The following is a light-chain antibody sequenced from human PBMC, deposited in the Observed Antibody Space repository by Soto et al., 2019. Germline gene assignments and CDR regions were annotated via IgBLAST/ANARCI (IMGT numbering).Light chain of an antibody. Sequence: SALTQPPSASGSPGQSVTISCTGTSSDVGTSNYVSWYQQHPGKAPKLMIYEVTKRPSGVPDRFSGSKSGNTASLTVSGLQADDEADYYCSSRSGTDILYVFGTGTKVTVL. CDR3: SSRSGTDILYV. J-gene: IGLJ1*01. V-gene: IGLV2-8*01. CDR2: EVT. CDR1: SSDVGTSNY.